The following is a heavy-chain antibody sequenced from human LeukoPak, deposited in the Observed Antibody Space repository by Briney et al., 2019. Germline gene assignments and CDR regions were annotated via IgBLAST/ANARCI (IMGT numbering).Heavy chain of an antibody. J-gene: IGHJ4*02. CDR3: ASIADYDSSGYPSY. V-gene: IGHV3-30-3*01. CDR1: GFTFSRYT. D-gene: IGHD3-22*01. Sequence: PGGSLRLSCAASGFTFSRYTMHWVRQAPGKGLEWVAVISFDGSNKYYADSVKGRFTISRDKSKNTLYLQMNSLRAEDTAVYYCASIADYDSSGYPSYWGQGTLVTVSS. CDR2: ISFDGSNK.